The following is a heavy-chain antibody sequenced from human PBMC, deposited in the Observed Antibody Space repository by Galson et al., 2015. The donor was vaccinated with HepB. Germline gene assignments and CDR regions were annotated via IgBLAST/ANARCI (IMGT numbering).Heavy chain of an antibody. CDR2: ISGSGGST. CDR1: GFTFNSYA. D-gene: IGHD3-3*01. Sequence: SLRLSCAASGFTFNSYAMSWVRQAPGKGLEWVSGISGSGGSTYYADSVKGRFTISRDNSKNTLYLQMNSLRADDTAVYYCARCRFLEWLSHQNNWFDPWGQGTLVTVSS. CDR3: ARCRFLEWLSHQNNWFDP. V-gene: IGHV3-23*01. J-gene: IGHJ5*02.